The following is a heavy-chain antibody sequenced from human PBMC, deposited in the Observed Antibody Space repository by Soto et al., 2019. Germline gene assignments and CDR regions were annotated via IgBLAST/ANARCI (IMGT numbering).Heavy chain of an antibody. D-gene: IGHD4-17*01. Sequence: EVQLVESGGGLVKPGGSLRLSCAASGFTFSSYSMNWVRQAPGKGLEWVSSISSSSSYIYYPDSVKGRFTISRDNAKNSLYLQMNSLRAEDTAVYYCARSMTTVTTFDYWGQGTLVTVSS. V-gene: IGHV3-21*01. CDR1: GFTFSSYS. CDR2: ISSSSSYI. J-gene: IGHJ4*02. CDR3: ARSMTTVTTFDY.